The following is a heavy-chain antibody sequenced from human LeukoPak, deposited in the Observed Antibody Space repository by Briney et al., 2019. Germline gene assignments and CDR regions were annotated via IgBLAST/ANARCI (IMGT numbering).Heavy chain of an antibody. V-gene: IGHV3-64*01. Sequence: GGSLRLSCAASGFTFSSYAMHWVRQAPGKGLEYVSAISSNGGSTYYANSVKGRFTISRDNSKNTLYLQMGSLRAEDMAVYYCARGNSSSYHFDYWGQGTLVTVSS. J-gene: IGHJ4*02. CDR1: GFTFSSYA. CDR3: ARGNSSSYHFDY. D-gene: IGHD6-6*01. CDR2: ISSNGGST.